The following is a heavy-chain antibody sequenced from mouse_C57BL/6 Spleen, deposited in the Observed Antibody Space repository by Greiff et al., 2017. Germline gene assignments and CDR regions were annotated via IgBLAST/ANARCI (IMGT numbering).Heavy chain of an antibody. CDR2: IYPGSGNT. CDR3: AESLGRGGFDY. J-gene: IGHJ2*01. Sequence: VQLQQSGAELVRPGASVKLSCKASGYTFTDYYINWVKQRPGQGLEWIARIYPGSGNTYYNEKFKGKATLTAEKSSSTAYMQLSSLTSEDSAVYFCAESLGRGGFDYWGQGTTLTVSS. V-gene: IGHV1-76*01. CDR1: GYTFTDYY. D-gene: IGHD4-1*01.